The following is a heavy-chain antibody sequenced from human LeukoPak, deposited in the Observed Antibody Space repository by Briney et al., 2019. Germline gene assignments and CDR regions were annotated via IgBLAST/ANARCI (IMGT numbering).Heavy chain of an antibody. Sequence: GSLRLSCAASGVTSNYMTWVRQAAGKGLEWVSVIYNGGTTYYADSVKGRFTISRDNSKSTLFVYLQMNSLRTDDTALYYCAGGGEAARSLVYWGQGALVTVSS. V-gene: IGHV3-66*02. J-gene: IGHJ4*02. CDR1: GVTSNY. D-gene: IGHD6-6*01. CDR2: IYNGGTT. CDR3: AGGGEAARSLVY.